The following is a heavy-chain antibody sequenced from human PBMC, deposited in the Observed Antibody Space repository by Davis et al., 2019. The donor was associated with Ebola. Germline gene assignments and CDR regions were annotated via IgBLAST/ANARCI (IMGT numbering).Heavy chain of an antibody. D-gene: IGHD2-2*01. V-gene: IGHV3-7*01. CDR2: IKQDGSEK. CDR1: GFTFSSYW. J-gene: IGHJ4*02. CDR3: ARDAKYCSSTSCFNFDY. Sequence: GESLKISCAASGFTFSSYWMSWVRQAPGKGLEWVANIKQDGSEKYYVDSVKGRFTISRDNAKNSLYLQMNSLRAEDTAVYYCARDAKYCSSTSCFNFDYWGQGTLVTVSS.